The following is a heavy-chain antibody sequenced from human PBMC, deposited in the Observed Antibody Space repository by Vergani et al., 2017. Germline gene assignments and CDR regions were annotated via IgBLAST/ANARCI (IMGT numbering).Heavy chain of an antibody. Sequence: QVQLQESGPGLVKPPGTLSLTCSVSGASLSGNYWWSWVRQPPGKGLEWIGKIFHTGTTSFNPSLKSRATISMDQSKNQFSLKLNSVTAADTAVYYCATIPLWYGTSADFDFWGQGTLVTVSS. V-gene: IGHV4-4*03. CDR2: IFHTGTT. CDR1: GASLSGNYW. J-gene: IGHJ4*02. D-gene: IGHD2-21*01. CDR3: ATIPLWYGTSADFDF.